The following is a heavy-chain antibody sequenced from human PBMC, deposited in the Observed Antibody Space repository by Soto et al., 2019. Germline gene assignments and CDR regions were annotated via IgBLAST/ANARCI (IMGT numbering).Heavy chain of an antibody. V-gene: IGHV3-74*01. J-gene: IGHJ1*01. Sequence: GGSLRLSCAASGFSFDSYWMHWVRQAPGQGPMWVSRIDYDGTTTNYADSVKGRFTISRDNAKSTLYLQMNSLRPEDTAVYYCTRGPRASSGGTGAYWGKGTLVTVSS. D-gene: IGHD2-2*01. CDR1: GFSFDSYW. CDR2: IDYDGTTT. CDR3: TRGPRASSGGTGAY.